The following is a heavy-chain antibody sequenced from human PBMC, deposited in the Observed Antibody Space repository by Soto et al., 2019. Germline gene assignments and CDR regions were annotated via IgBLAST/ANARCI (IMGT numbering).Heavy chain of an antibody. CDR2: ISGSGGST. V-gene: IGHV3-23*01. Sequence: GGSLRLSCAASGFTFSSYAMSWVRQAPGKGLEWVSAISGSGGSTYYADSVKGRFTISRDNSKNTLYLQMNSLRAEDTAVYYCAKIPSDGSGSYYPTGEYYYYMDVWGKGTTVTVSS. D-gene: IGHD3-10*01. CDR3: AKIPSDGSGSYYPTGEYYYYMDV. J-gene: IGHJ6*03. CDR1: GFTFSSYA.